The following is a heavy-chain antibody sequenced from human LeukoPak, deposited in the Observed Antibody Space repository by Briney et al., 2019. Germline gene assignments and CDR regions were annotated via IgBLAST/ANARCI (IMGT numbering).Heavy chain of an antibody. J-gene: IGHJ6*02. D-gene: IGHD2-2*01. V-gene: IGHV3-20*04. CDR2: INGNGDSA. CDR3: AREGCSSTSCYYGMDV. CDR1: GFIFDDFA. Sequence: PGGSLRLSCAASGFIFDDFAMNWVRQAPGKGLEWVSGINGNGDSAGYADSVKGRFTISRDNAKNSLYLQMNSLRAEDTAVYYCAREGCSSTSCYYGMDVWGQGTTVTVSS.